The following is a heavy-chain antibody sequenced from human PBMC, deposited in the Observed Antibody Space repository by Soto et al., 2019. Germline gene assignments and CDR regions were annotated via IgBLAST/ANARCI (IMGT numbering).Heavy chain of an antibody. CDR3: ARWGTEPGTITYYYYGMDV. CDR2: IDPSDSYT. V-gene: IGHV5-10-1*01. J-gene: IGHJ6*02. Sequence: PGESLKISCKGSGYSFTSYWITWVRQMPGKGLEWMGRIDPSDSYTNYSPSFQGHVTISADKSISTAYLQWSSLKASDTAMYYCARWGTEPGTITYYYYGMDVWGQGTTVTVSS. D-gene: IGHD3-16*01. CDR1: GYSFTSYW.